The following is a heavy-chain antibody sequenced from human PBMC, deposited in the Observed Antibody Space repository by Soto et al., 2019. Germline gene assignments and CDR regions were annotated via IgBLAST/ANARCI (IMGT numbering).Heavy chain of an antibody. CDR3: AQTLGSAVAGPGRFDL. CDR1: GGTFSNYA. CDR2: ITPFFGTA. Sequence: QVQLVQSGAEVKKPGSSVKVSCKASGGTFSNYAISWVRQAPGQGPEWMGGITPFFGTANYAQKFQGKFTITADESIRTAYMELSRLGSEDTAVYYCAQTLGSAVAGPGRFDLWGRGTLVTVSS. J-gene: IGHJ2*01. V-gene: IGHV1-69*12. D-gene: IGHD6-19*01.